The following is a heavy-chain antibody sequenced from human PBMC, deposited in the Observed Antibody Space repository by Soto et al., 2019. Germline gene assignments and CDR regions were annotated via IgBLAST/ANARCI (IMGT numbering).Heavy chain of an antibody. J-gene: IGHJ6*02. CDR3: ARDLENYYYYGMDV. Sequence: QVQLVESGGGVVQPGRSLRLSCAASGFTFSSYAMHWVRQAPGKGLEWVAVISYDGSNKYYADSVKGRFTISRDNSKNTLYLQMNSLRAEDTAVYYCARDLENYYYYGMDVWGQGTTVTVSS. CDR1: GFTFSSYA. CDR2: ISYDGSNK. V-gene: IGHV3-30-3*01.